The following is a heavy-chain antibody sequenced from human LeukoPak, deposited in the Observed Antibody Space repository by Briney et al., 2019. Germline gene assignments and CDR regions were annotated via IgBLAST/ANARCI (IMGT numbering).Heavy chain of an antibody. D-gene: IGHD3-9*01. CDR3: ARKDVRYFDWLSDNWFDP. J-gene: IGHJ5*02. Sequence: SETLPLTCAVSGYSISSGYYWGWIRQPPGKGLEWIGSIYHSGSTYYNPSLKSRVTISVDTSKNQFSLKLGSVTAADTAVYYCARKDVRYFDWLSDNWFDPWGQGTLVTVSS. CDR2: IYHSGST. V-gene: IGHV4-38-2*01. CDR1: GYSISSGYY.